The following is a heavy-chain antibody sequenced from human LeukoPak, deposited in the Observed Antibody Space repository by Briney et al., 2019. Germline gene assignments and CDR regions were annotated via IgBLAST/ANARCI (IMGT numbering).Heavy chain of an antibody. J-gene: IGHJ6*03. D-gene: IGHD2-15*01. CDR2: IYTSGST. Sequence: SETLSLTCTVSGGSISSGSYYWSWIRQPAGKGLEWIGRIYTSGSTNYNPSLKSRVTISVDTSRNQFSLKLSSVTAADTAVYYCARDHCSGGSCYRDYYYYYMDVWGKGTTVTVSS. V-gene: IGHV4-61*02. CDR1: GGSISSGSYY. CDR3: ARDHCSGGSCYRDYYYYYMDV.